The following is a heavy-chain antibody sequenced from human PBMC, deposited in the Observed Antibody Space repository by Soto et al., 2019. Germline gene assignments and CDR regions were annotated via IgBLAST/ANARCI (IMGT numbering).Heavy chain of an antibody. CDR3: ARAKGPYGDHDY. Sequence: QVQLVQSGAEVKKPGASVKVSCKASGYTFTSYDIHWVRQATGQGLEWMGWMNPNSGNTGYAQKFQGRVTMTRNTSISTAYMELSSLRSEDTAGYYSARAKGPYGDHDYWGQGTLVTLSS. D-gene: IGHD4-17*01. V-gene: IGHV1-8*01. CDR2: MNPNSGNT. J-gene: IGHJ4*02. CDR1: GYTFTSYD.